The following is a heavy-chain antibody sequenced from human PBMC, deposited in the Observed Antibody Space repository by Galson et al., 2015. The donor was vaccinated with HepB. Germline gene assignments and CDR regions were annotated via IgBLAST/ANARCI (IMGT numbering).Heavy chain of an antibody. D-gene: IGHD4-23*01. CDR2: IYPDDSST. CDR1: GYTFFGYW. Sequence: QSGAEVKKPGESLKISCKGSGYTFFGYWIGWVRQMPGKGLEWMGIIYPDDSSTKYSPSFQGQVTMSADKSINTAYLEWSSLKASDTAIYYCARPYGGNSFDAFDIWGQGTMVTVSS. J-gene: IGHJ3*02. V-gene: IGHV5-51*03. CDR3: ARPYGGNSFDAFDI.